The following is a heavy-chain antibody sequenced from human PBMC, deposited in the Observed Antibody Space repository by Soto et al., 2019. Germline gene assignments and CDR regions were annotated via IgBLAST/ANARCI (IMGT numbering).Heavy chain of an antibody. CDR2: IIPIFGTA. CDR1: GGTFSSYA. CDR3: ARDGYSSSWLWGYGMDV. D-gene: IGHD6-6*01. V-gene: IGHV1-69*06. J-gene: IGHJ6*02. Sequence: QVQLVQSGAEVKKPGSSVKVSCKASGGTFSSYAISWVRQAPGQGLEWMGGIIPIFGTANYAQKFQGRVTITADKSTSTAYMELSSLRSEDTAVYYCARDGYSSSWLWGYGMDVWGQGTTVTVSS.